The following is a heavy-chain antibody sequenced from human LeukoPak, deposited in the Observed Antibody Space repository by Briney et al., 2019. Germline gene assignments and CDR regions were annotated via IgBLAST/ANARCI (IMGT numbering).Heavy chain of an antibody. D-gene: IGHD6-6*01. Sequence: GGSLRLSCSASGFTFSSYAMHWVRQAPGKGLEYVSAISSNGGSTYYADSVKGRFTISRDNSKNTLHLQMSSLRAEDTAVYYCVKGALYSSSLDFDYWGQGTLVTVSS. CDR2: ISSNGGST. CDR3: VKGALYSSSLDFDY. CDR1: GFTFSSYA. V-gene: IGHV3-64D*06. J-gene: IGHJ4*02.